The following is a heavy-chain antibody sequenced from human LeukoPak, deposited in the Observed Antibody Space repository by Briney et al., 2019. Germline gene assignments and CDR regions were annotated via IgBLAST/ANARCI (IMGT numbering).Heavy chain of an antibody. CDR2: IYYSEST. D-gene: IGHD3-10*01. J-gene: IGHJ4*02. CDR1: GGSFSSYY. Sequence: SDTLSLTCTVSGGSFSSYYWSWIRQPPGKGLEWMGYIYYSESTNYNPSLESRVTISVDTPKNQLSLKLSSVTAADAAVYYCARVHYGSGIDYWRQGALVTVCS. V-gene: IGHV4-59*07. CDR3: ARVHYGSGIDY.